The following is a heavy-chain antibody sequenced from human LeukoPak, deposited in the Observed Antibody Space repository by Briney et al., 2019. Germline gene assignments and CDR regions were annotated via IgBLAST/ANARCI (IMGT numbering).Heavy chain of an antibody. Sequence: SVKVSCKASGDTFSNYAISWVRQAPGQGLEWMGAITKFGSTNYAHNFVGRVTMTADKSTSTAYLELSGLKSDDTAVYYCARDRSGYGNYFDFWGQGTLVAVSS. CDR2: ITKFGST. D-gene: IGHD5-18*01. J-gene: IGHJ4*02. CDR3: ARDRSGYGNYFDF. CDR1: GDTFSNYA. V-gene: IGHV1-69*06.